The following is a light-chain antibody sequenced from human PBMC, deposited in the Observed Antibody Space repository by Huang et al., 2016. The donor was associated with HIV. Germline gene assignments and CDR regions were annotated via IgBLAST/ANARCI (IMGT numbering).Light chain of an antibody. CDR3: LQSRSLPVT. CDR2: YAS. J-gene: IGKJ4*01. Sequence: EIVLTQSPDFQSVAPKEKVTITCRASQSIGTSLHWYQQNPDQSPNLLIRYASESMSGVPSRFSGGGSGTVFTLTINSLEAEDAAAYFCLQSRSLPVTFGGGTKVEIK. CDR1: QSIGTS. V-gene: IGKV6D-21*02.